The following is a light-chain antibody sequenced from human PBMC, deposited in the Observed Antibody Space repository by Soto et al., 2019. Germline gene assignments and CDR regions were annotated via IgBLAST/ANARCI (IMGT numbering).Light chain of an antibody. CDR3: QQFNNKRRT. Sequence: EIAMTQSPATLSVSPGERATLSCRASQSVSSKLGWYQQQPGQAPRLLIYDASTRATGIPARLSGSGFGTEYTLVISSQVAEEYVVFYCQQFNNKRRTLGQGTRVEIK. V-gene: IGKV3-15*01. CDR2: DAS. CDR1: QSVSSK. J-gene: IGKJ1*01.